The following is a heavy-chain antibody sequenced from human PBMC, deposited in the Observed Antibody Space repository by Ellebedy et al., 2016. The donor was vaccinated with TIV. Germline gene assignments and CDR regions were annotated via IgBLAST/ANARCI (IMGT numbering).Heavy chain of an antibody. V-gene: IGHV5-10-1*01. CDR1: GYSFPTYW. CDR3: ARHRLRYFDWFES. D-gene: IGHD3-9*01. J-gene: IGHJ5*01. Sequence: GESLKISCKGSGYSFPTYWISWVRQMPGQGLEWMGKIDPTDSYTNYSPSFQGHVTISVDRSIGTVYLQWGSLKASDTAMYYCARHRLRYFDWFESWGQGTLVTVSS. CDR2: IDPTDSYT.